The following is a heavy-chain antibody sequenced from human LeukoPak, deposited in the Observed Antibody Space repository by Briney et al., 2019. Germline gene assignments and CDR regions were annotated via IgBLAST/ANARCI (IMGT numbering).Heavy chain of an antibody. CDR1: GFTFSSYA. D-gene: IGHD2-15*01. J-gene: IGHJ4*02. CDR2: IPYDGSKK. V-gene: IGHV3-30-3*01. CDR3: ARDGASRGAPDDY. Sequence: GRSLRLSCAASGFTFSSYAMHWVRQAPGKGLDWVAVIPYDGSKKYYADSVQGRFTISRDNSKNTMYLQMNSLRPEDTAVYYCARDGASRGAPDDYWGQGTLVTVSS.